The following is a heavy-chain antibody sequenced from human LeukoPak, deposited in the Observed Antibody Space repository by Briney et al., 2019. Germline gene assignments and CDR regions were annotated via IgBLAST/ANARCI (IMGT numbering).Heavy chain of an antibody. CDR1: GYTFTSYD. CDR2: MNPNSGNT. J-gene: IGHJ6*02. Sequence: ASVKVSCKASGYTFTSYDINWVRQATGQGLEWMGWMNPNSGNTGYAQKFQGRVTMTRNTSISTAYMELSSLRSEDTAVYYCARDIAAAGCYYYYGMDVWGQGTTVTVSS. V-gene: IGHV1-8*01. D-gene: IGHD6-13*01. CDR3: ARDIAAAGCYYYYGMDV.